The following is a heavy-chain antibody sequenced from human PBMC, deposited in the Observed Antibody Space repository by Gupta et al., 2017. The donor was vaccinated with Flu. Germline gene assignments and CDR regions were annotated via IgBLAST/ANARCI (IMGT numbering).Heavy chain of an antibody. Sequence: QVQLVESGGGVVQPGRSLRVSCAASGFTFGSYGMHWVRQAPGKGLEWVAVIWYDGSNKYYADSVKGRFTISRDNSKNTLYLQMNSLRAEDTAVYYCARDPFSYSSSSRGWEDAFDIWGQGTMVTVSS. CDR1: GFTFGSYG. V-gene: IGHV3-33*01. J-gene: IGHJ3*02. CDR2: IWYDGSNK. CDR3: ARDPFSYSSSSRGWEDAFDI. D-gene: IGHD6-13*01.